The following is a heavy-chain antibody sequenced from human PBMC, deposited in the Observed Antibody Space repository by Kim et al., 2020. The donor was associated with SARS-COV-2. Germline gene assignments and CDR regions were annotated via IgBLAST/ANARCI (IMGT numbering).Heavy chain of an antibody. CDR3: ARDDHPKDILTGYYFGAFDI. V-gene: IGHV1-18*01. D-gene: IGHD3-9*01. CDR2: ISAYNGNT. J-gene: IGHJ3*02. Sequence: ASVKVSCKASGYTFTSYGISWVRQAPGQGLEWMGWISAYNGNTNYAQKLQGRVTMTTDTSTSTAYMELRSLRSDDTAVYYCARDDHPKDILTGYYFGAFDIWGQGTMVTVSS. CDR1: GYTFTSYG.